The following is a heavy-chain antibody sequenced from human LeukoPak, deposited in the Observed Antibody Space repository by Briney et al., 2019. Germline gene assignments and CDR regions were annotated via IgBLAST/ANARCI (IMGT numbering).Heavy chain of an antibody. Sequence: GGSLRLSCAASGFSFSSYNMNWVRQAPGERPEWVSSISSSSTYIYYADSVKGRFTISRDDAKNSLFLQMNSLRAEDTAVYYCARSAVCAFDIWGQGSMVTVSS. CDR2: ISSSSTYI. J-gene: IGHJ3*02. CDR3: ARSAVCAFDI. V-gene: IGHV3-21*01. CDR1: GFSFSSYN. D-gene: IGHD3-16*01.